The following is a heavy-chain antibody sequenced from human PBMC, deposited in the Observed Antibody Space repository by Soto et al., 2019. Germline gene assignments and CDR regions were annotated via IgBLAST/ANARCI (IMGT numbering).Heavy chain of an antibody. J-gene: IGHJ2*01. D-gene: IGHD2-15*01. CDR1: GFTFSDYS. Sequence: GGSLRLSCAASGFTFSDYSMNWVRQAPGRGLEWVSSISSTSSYTYYADSLRGRFTISRDNAKNSLYLQMNSLRAEDTAVYYCARRSGGYWNFDLWGRGTLVTVSS. CDR3: ARRSGGYWNFDL. V-gene: IGHV3-21*01. CDR2: ISSTSSYT.